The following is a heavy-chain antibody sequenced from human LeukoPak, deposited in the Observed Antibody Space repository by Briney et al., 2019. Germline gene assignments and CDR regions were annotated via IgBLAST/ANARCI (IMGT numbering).Heavy chain of an antibody. V-gene: IGHV1-69*01. J-gene: IGHJ6*03. D-gene: IGHD3-3*01. CDR2: IIPIFGTA. CDR1: GGTFSSYA. Sequence: SVKVSCKASGGTFSSYAISWVRQAPGQGLEWMGGIIPIFGTANYPQKFQGRVTITADESTSTAYMELGSLRSEDTAVYYCARSPLIQYDFWSGYDPPDYYYYYMDVWGKGTTVTVSS. CDR3: ARSPLIQYDFWSGYDPPDYYYYYMDV.